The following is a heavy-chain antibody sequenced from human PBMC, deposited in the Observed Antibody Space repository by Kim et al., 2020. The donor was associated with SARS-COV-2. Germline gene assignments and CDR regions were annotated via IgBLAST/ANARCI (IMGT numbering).Heavy chain of an antibody. CDR3: ARVGRSGARYNWNYDYYYGMDV. J-gene: IGHJ6*02. CDR1: GFTFSSYG. CDR2: IWYDGSNK. Sequence: GGSLRLSCAASGFTFSSYGMHWVCQAPGKGLEWVAVIWYDGSNKYYADSVKGRFTISRDNSKNTLYLQMNSLRAEDTAVYYCARVGRSGARYNWNYDYYYGMDVWGQGTTVTVSS. D-gene: IGHD1-20*01. V-gene: IGHV3-33*01.